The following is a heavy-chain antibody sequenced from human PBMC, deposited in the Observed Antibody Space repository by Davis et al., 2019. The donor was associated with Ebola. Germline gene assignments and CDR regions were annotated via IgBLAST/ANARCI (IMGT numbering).Heavy chain of an antibody. J-gene: IGHJ3*02. CDR2: INHSGST. D-gene: IGHD3-3*01. CDR3: ARLRFLEWLLSTNHDAFDI. V-gene: IGHV4-34*01. Sequence: PSETLSLTCAVYGGSFSGYYWSWIRQPPGKGLEWIGEINHSGSTNYNPSLKSRVTISVDTSKNQFSLKLSSVTAADTAVYYCARLRFLEWLLSTNHDAFDIWGQGTMVTVSS. CDR1: GGSFSGYY.